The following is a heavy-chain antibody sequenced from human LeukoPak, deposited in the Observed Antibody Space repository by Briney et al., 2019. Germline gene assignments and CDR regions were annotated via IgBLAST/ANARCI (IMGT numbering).Heavy chain of an antibody. Sequence: GESLKISCKGSGYRFTSYWIGWVRQMPGKGLEWMGIIYPGYSDTRYSPSFQGQVTISADKSISTAYLQWSSLKASDTAMYYCARPHGFGKLNYYYGMDVWGQETTVTVSS. CDR2: IYPGYSDT. D-gene: IGHD3-10*01. CDR3: ARPHGFGKLNYYYGMDV. J-gene: IGHJ6*02. CDR1: GYRFTSYW. V-gene: IGHV5-51*01.